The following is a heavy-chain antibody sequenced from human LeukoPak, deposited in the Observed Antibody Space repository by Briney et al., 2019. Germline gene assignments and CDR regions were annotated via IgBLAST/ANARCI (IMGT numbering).Heavy chain of an antibody. CDR1: GFMLSRYW. Sequence: GGSLRLSCAASGFMLSRYWMSWVRQAPGKGLEWVANIKEDGSEMYYVDSVKGRFTISRDNAKNSLYLQMNILRAEDTAVYYCARALGGFSDYWGQGTLVTVSS. D-gene: IGHD3-16*01. CDR3: ARALGGFSDY. J-gene: IGHJ4*02. CDR2: IKEDGSEM. V-gene: IGHV3-7*05.